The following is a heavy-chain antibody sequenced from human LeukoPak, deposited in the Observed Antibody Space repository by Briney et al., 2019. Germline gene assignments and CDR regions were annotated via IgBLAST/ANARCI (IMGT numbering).Heavy chain of an antibody. CDR1: GGSISSGDYY. CDR2: IYYSGST. D-gene: IGHD5/OR15-5a*01. J-gene: IGHJ5*02. Sequence: SETLSLTCTVSGGSISSGDYYWSWIRQPPGKGLEWIGYIYYSGSTYYNPSLKSRVTISVDTSKNQFSLKLSSVTAADTAVYCCARERVYPNWFDPWGQGTLVTVSS. CDR3: ARERVYPNWFDP. V-gene: IGHV4-30-4*08.